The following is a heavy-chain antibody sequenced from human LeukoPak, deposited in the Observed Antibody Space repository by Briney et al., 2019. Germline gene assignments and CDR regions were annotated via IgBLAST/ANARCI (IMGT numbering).Heavy chain of an antibody. CDR1: GGSISSYY. J-gene: IGHJ5*02. CDR2: IYYSGST. V-gene: IGHV4-59*01. CDR3: ARDSGSGGP. Sequence: SETLSLTCTVSGGSISSYYWSWIRQPPGKGLEWIGYIYYSGSTNYNPSLKSRVTISVDTSKNQFSLKLSSVTAADTAVYYCARDSGSGGPWGQGTPVTVSS. D-gene: IGHD6-19*01.